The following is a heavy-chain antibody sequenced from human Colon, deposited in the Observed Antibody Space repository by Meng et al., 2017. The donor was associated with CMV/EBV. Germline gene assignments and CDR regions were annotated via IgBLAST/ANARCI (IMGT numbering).Heavy chain of an antibody. J-gene: IGHJ6*02. CDR3: VRGGGSGRNYYYYGMDV. CDR1: GYTFSIFG. V-gene: IGHV1-18*01. Sequence: ASVKVSCKASGYTFSIFGISWVRQAPGQGPEWMGWISGDNKKTSYAQQFQGRVTVTKDTSTTTVYMELRSLRPDDTAVYYCVRGGGSGRNYYYYGMDVWGQGTTVTVSS. CDR2: ISGDNKKT. D-gene: IGHD3-10*01.